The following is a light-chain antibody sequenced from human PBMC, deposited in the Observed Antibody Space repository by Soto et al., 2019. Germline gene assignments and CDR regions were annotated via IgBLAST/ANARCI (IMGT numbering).Light chain of an antibody. Sequence: EIVLTQSPGTLSLSPGERATLSCRASQSVSSSYLAWYQQKPGQAPRLLIYGASIRATGIPDRFSGGGSGIDFTLTISRLEPEDFAVYYCQQYGSSPPNTFGQGTKLEIK. CDR3: QQYGSSPPNT. CDR1: QSVSSSY. J-gene: IGKJ2*01. CDR2: GAS. V-gene: IGKV3-20*01.